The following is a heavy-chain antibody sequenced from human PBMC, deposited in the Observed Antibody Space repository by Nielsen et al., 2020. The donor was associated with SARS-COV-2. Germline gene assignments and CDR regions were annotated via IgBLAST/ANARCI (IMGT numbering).Heavy chain of an antibody. Sequence: GESLKISCAASGFTFSSYGMHWVRQAPGKGLEWVSAISGSGGSTYYADSVKGRFTISRDNSKNTLYLQMNSLRAEDTAVYYCAKDSHLLRYFDADVFDFDYWGQGTLVTVSS. CDR3: AKDSHLLRYFDADVFDFDY. CDR2: ISGSGGST. CDR1: GFTFSSYG. J-gene: IGHJ4*02. V-gene: IGHV3-23*01. D-gene: IGHD3-9*01.